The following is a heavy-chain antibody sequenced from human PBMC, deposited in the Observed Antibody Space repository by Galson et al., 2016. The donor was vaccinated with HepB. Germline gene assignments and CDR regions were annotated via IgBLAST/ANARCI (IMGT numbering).Heavy chain of an antibody. CDR1: GGSISSGYYY. CDR3: ARDHCTGGVCYSSPWYYGMDV. Sequence: TLSLTCTVSGGSISSGYYYWSWIRQLPGKGLEWIGYISYSGSTDYNPSLQSRVTISEDTSKDQFSLMLSSVTAADSAVYFCARDHCTGGVCYSSPWYYGMDVWGQGTTVTVSS. V-gene: IGHV4-31*03. D-gene: IGHD2-8*02. CDR2: ISYSGST. J-gene: IGHJ6*02.